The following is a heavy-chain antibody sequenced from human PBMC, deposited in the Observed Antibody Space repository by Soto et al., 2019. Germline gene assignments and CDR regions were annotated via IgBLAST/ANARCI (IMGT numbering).Heavy chain of an antibody. Sequence: LSLTCTVSGGSISSYYWSWIRQPPGKGLEWIGYIYYSGGTNYNPSLKSRVTISVDTSKNQFSLKLSSVTAADTAVYYCARDGGVIAAAGSPYYYYGMDVWGQGTTVTVSS. CDR3: ARDGGVIAAAGSPYYYYGMDV. CDR1: GGSISSYY. D-gene: IGHD6-13*01. V-gene: IGHV4-59*01. CDR2: IYYSGGT. J-gene: IGHJ6*02.